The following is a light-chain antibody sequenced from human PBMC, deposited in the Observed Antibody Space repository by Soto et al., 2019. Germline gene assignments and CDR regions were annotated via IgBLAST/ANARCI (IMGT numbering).Light chain of an antibody. Sequence: QSVLTQPPSASGTPGQRVTISCSGSSSNIGSTTVNWYQQLPGTAPKLLIYSNNQRPSVVPDRFSGSKSGTSASLAISGLQSEDEADYDCAAWDDSLNGVVFGGGTKLTVL. CDR1: SSNIGSTT. CDR2: SNN. J-gene: IGLJ2*01. V-gene: IGLV1-44*01. CDR3: AAWDDSLNGVV.